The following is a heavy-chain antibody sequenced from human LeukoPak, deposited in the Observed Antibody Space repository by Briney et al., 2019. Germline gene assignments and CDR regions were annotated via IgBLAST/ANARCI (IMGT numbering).Heavy chain of an antibody. CDR2: IYYSGST. J-gene: IGHJ4*02. CDR3: ARGDVVVPLDY. Sequence: SETLSLTCTVSGGSISSYYWSWIRQPPGKGLEWIGYIYYSGSTNYNPSLKSRVTISVDTSKNQFSLKLSSVTAADTAVYYCARGDVVVPLDYRGQGTPVTVSS. D-gene: IGHD2-2*01. V-gene: IGHV4-59*01. CDR1: GGSISSYY.